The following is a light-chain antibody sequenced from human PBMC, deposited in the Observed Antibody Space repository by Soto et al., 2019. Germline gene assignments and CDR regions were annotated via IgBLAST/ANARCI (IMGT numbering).Light chain of an antibody. V-gene: IGKV3-15*01. J-gene: IGKJ5*01. CDR2: AAS. Sequence: EVVMTQSPATLSVSPGEGATLSCRASQSIGANLAWYQQNPGQAPRLLIYAASARATGIPARFSGSGSETEFTLTISSLQSEDFAVYYCQKYDNWPQITFGQGTRLAIK. CDR1: QSIGAN. CDR3: QKYDNWPQIT.